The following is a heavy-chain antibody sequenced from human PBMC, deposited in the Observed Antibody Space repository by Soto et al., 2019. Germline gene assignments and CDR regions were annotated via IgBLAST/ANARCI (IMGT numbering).Heavy chain of an antibody. J-gene: IGHJ4*02. D-gene: IGHD4-17*01. Sequence: SETLSLTCTVSGGSISSYYWSWIRQPPGKGLEWIGYIYYSGSTNYNPSLKSRVTISVDTSKNQFSLKLSSVTAADTAVYYCASFLKAGFYGDYDWGQGTLVTVSS. CDR1: GGSISSYY. CDR2: IYYSGST. CDR3: ASFLKAGFYGDYD. V-gene: IGHV4-59*01.